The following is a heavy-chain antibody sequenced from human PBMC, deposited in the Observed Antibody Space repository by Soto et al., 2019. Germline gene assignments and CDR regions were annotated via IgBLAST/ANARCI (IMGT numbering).Heavy chain of an antibody. CDR2: IYYSGST. J-gene: IGHJ5*02. V-gene: IGHV4-39*01. D-gene: IGHD6-13*01. Sequence: SETLSLTCTVSGGSISSSSYYWGWIRQPPGKGLEWIGSIYYSGSTYYNPSLKSRVTISVDTSKNQFSLKLSSVTAADTAVYYCARRWGREAAAGKEDWFDPWGQGTLVTVSS. CDR3: ARRWGREAAAGKEDWFDP. CDR1: GGSISSSSYY.